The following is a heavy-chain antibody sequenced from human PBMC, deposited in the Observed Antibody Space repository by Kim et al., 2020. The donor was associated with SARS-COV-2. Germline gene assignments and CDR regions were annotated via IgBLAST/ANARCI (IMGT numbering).Heavy chain of an antibody. CDR2: ISNDGSYI. Sequence: GGSLRLFCEASGFTFNTYAMHWVRQAPGKGLEWLAVISNDGSYINYADSVKGRFTISRDNSKNTLYLQMSSLRPDETAVYYCARRPRLQQWYGMDVWGQG. CDR3: ARRPRLQQWYGMDV. D-gene: IGHD6-19*01. CDR1: GFTFNTYA. J-gene: IGHJ6*02. V-gene: IGHV3-30*04.